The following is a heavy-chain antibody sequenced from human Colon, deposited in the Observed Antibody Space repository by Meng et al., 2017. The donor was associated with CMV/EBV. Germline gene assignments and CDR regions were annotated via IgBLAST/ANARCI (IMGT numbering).Heavy chain of an antibody. CDR1: GDSIRSHY. D-gene: IGHD1-1*01. CDR2: LYYSGSA. Sequence: GSLRLSCTVSGDSIRSHYWSWIRQPPGKGREWMGYLYYSGSATYSPSLRSRITISVDTSKNQFSLNLRSVTAADTAMYFCARGLGHASNNSHDYWGQGTLVTVSS. J-gene: IGHJ4*02. CDR3: ARGLGHASNNSHDY. V-gene: IGHV4-59*11.